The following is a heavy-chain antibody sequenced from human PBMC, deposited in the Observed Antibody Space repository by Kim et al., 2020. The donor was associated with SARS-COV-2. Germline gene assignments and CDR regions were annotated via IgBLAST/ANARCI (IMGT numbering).Heavy chain of an antibody. J-gene: IGHJ4*02. V-gene: IGHV3-11*01. CDR3: ASARDGWGETYAAEY. Sequence: GGSLRLSCTASGFTFSDYYMSWIRQAPGKGLEWVSHISGSGDTIYYADSVRGRFTISRDNAKKSLHLQMNSLTDEDTAVYYCASARDGWGETYAAEYWGQGTLVTVSS. D-gene: IGHD1-26*01. CDR1: GFTFSDYY. CDR2: ISGSGDTI.